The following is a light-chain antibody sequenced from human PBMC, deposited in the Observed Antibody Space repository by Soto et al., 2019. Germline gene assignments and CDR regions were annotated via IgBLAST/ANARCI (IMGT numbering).Light chain of an antibody. J-gene: IGLJ3*02. CDR2: DVS. CDR3: CSYAGSYTWV. V-gene: IGLV2-11*01. CDR1: SSDVGGYNY. Sequence: QSVLTQPRSVSGSPGQSVTISCTGTSSDVGGYNYVSWYQLHPGKAPKLMIYDVSKRPSGVPDRFSGSKSGNTASLTISGLQAEDEADYYCCSYAGSYTWVFGGGTKVTVL.